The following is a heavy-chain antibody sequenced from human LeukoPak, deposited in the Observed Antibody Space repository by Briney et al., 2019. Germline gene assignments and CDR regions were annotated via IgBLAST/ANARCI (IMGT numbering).Heavy chain of an antibody. Sequence: GGSLRLSCAASGFTVSSNYMSWVRQAPGKGLEWVSVIYSGGSTYYADSVKGRFTISRDNSKNTLYLQMNSLRAEDTAVYYCARGEKTLWGGYGMDVWGQGTTVTVSS. D-gene: IGHD3-3*01. CDR3: ARGEKTLWGGYGMDV. CDR1: GFTVSSNY. CDR2: IYSGGST. V-gene: IGHV3-66*02. J-gene: IGHJ6*02.